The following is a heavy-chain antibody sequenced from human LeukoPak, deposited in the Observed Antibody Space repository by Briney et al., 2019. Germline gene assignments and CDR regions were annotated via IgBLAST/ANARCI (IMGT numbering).Heavy chain of an antibody. CDR2: ISGSGANT. CDR1: GFTFSTYA. Sequence: PGGSLRLSCAASGFTFSTYAMSWVRQAPGKGLEWVSTISGSGANTYYADSVRGRFTISRDNSKNTLYLQMNSLRAEDTAVYYCAKVGNYDSSGYYWGQGTLVTVSS. J-gene: IGHJ4*02. D-gene: IGHD3-22*01. CDR3: AKVGNYDSSGYY. V-gene: IGHV3-23*01.